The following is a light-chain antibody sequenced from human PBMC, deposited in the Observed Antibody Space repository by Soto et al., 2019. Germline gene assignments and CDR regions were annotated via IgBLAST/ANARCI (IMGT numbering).Light chain of an antibody. CDR1: QSISSY. V-gene: IGKV1-39*01. CDR3: QQYYSYPLT. Sequence: DIQMTQSPSSLSASLGDRVTIACRASQSISSYLNWYQQKPGKAPKLLIYAASSLQSGVPSRFSGSGSGTDFTLTISSLQPEDFATYYCQQYYSYPLTFGGGTKVDIK. CDR2: AAS. J-gene: IGKJ4*01.